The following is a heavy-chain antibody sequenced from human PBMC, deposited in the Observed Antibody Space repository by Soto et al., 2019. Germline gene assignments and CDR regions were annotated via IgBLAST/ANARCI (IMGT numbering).Heavy chain of an antibody. CDR3: ARDWFAGYYDSSGYGMDV. CDR2: IYYSGST. D-gene: IGHD3-22*01. CDR1: SVSISSVDYY. Sequence: SETLSLTCPVSSVSISSVDYYWSWIRQHPGKGLEWIGYIYYSGSTYYNPSLKSRVTISVDTSKNQFSLKLSSVTAADTAVYYCARDWFAGYYDSSGYGMDVWGQGTTVTGSS. J-gene: IGHJ6*02. V-gene: IGHV4-30-4*01.